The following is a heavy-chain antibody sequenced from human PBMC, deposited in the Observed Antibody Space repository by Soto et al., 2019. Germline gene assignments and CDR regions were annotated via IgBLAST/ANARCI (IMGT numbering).Heavy chain of an antibody. Sequence: NGACKASGCTFSSALVSRLRLAPGQGLEWMGGIIPNSGTTNYAQKFQGRVTMTRDKSISTAYMELSRLRSDDTAVYYCARGDIVVVPAAKFDYWGQGTLVTVSS. CDR2: IIPNSGTT. V-gene: IGHV1-2*02. J-gene: IGHJ4*02. D-gene: IGHD2-2*01. CDR3: ARGDIVVVPAAKFDY. CDR1: GCTFSSAL.